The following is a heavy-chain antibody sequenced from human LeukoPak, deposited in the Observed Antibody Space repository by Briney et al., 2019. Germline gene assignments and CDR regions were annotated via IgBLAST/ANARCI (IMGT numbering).Heavy chain of an antibody. CDR1: GFTFSSYA. CDR2: ISGSGGST. J-gene: IGHJ4*02. Sequence: GGSLRLSCAASGFTFSSYAMSWVRQAPGKGLEGVPAISGSGGSTYYADSVKGRFTISRDNSKNTLYLQMNSLRAEDTAVYYCAQDPSIFTMXXXXDYWGQGTMXTVSS. V-gene: IGHV3-23*01. D-gene: IGHD3-22*01. CDR3: AQDPSIFTMXXXXDY.